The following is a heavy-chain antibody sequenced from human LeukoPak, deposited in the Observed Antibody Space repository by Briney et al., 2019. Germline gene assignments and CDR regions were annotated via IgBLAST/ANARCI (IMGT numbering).Heavy chain of an antibody. CDR1: GFTFSSYS. CDR3: AREVVVPAAKYGMDV. Sequence: GGSLRLSCAASGFTFSSYSMNWVRQAPGKGLEWVSSISSSSSYIYYADSVKGRFTISRDNAKNSLYLQMNSLRAEDTAVYYCAREVVVPAAKYGMDVWGQGTTVTVSS. J-gene: IGHJ6*02. V-gene: IGHV3-21*01. CDR2: ISSSSSYI. D-gene: IGHD2-2*01.